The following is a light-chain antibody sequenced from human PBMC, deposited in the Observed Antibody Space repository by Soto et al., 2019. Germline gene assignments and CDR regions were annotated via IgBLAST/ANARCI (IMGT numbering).Light chain of an antibody. CDR3: SSYTSTNTPYV. J-gene: IGLJ1*01. CDR2: EVT. V-gene: IGLV2-14*01. Sequence: QSALTQPASVSGSPGQSITISCTGSSSDVGAYNFVSWYQHHPGRAPKLILYEVTTRPSGVSSRFSGSKSGNTASLTISGLQADDEATYYYSSYTSTNTPYVFGTGTKLTVL. CDR1: SSDVGAYNF.